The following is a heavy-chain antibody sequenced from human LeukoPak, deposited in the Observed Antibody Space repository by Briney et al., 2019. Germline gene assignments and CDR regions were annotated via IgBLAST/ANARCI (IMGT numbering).Heavy chain of an antibody. V-gene: IGHV4-59*01. CDR2: ISDSGNM. J-gene: IGHJ3*02. Sequence: SETLSLTCTVSGDSISRYYWSWLRQPPGKGLEWIAYISDSGNMNKNPALESRVSISGDTSKNQLSLILSSVTAADTALYYCARLMTTEIHDAFDIWGQGTMVIVSS. D-gene: IGHD4-11*01. CDR3: ARLMTTEIHDAFDI. CDR1: GDSISRYY.